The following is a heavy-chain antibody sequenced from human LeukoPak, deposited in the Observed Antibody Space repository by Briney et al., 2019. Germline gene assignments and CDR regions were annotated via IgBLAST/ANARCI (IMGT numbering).Heavy chain of an antibody. CDR3: ARGGQLSTGAYFDY. V-gene: IGHV1-69*02. CDR1: GGTFSGHT. J-gene: IGHJ4*02. Sequence: SVKVSCKASGGTFSGHTFSWVRQAPGQGLEWMGRIIPILDLANYAQKFQGRVTITADKSTSTAYMDLSSLTSEDTAVYYCARGGQLSTGAYFDYWGQGTLVTIAS. D-gene: IGHD6-6*01. CDR2: IIPILDLA.